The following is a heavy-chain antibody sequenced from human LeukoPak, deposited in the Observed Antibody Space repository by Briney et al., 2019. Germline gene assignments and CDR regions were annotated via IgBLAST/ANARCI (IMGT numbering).Heavy chain of an antibody. CDR3: ARDVPPPLTVTTLNSEWYFDL. V-gene: IGHV4-59*12. D-gene: IGHD4-11*01. J-gene: IGHJ2*01. CDR1: GGSISSYY. CDR2: IYYSGST. Sequence: SETLSLTCTVSGGSISSYYWSWIRQPPGKGLEWIGYIYYSGSTNYNPSLKSRVTMSVDTSKNQFSLKLSSVTAADTAVYYCARDVPPPLTVTTLNSEWYFDLWGRGTLVTVSS.